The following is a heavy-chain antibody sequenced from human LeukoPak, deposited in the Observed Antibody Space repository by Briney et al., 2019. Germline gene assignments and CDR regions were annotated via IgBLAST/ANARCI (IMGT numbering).Heavy chain of an antibody. D-gene: IGHD3-9*01. CDR2: IDYDSSHI. CDR3: ARDPFRYLRVGHYDY. CDR1: GFTFSNSA. J-gene: IGHJ4*02. V-gene: IGHV3-21*01. Sequence: GGSLRLSCAASGFTFSNSAMNWVRQVPGKGLEWVSSIDYDSSHIYYAASVRGRFTISRDNARNSVYLQTNSLRVEDTAVYYCARDPFRYLRVGHYDYWGQGTLVAVSS.